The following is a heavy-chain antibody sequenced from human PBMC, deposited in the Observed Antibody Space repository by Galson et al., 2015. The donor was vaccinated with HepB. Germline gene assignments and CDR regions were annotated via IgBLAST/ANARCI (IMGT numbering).Heavy chain of an antibody. D-gene: IGHD2-15*01. CDR2: TYYRSKWYS. V-gene: IGHV6-1*01. J-gene: IGHJ6*02. Sequence: CAISGDSVSNNNAAWNWIRESPSRGLEWLGRTYYRSKWYSDYAESLRSRIIINADTSENQISLHLQSVTPEDTAVYYCARVGGTIYYYAMGVWGQGTTVTVSS. CDR1: GDSVSNNNAA. CDR3: ARVGGTIYYYAMGV.